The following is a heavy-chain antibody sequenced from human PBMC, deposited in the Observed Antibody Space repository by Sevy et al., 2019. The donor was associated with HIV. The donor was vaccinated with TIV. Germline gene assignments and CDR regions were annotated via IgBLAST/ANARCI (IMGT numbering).Heavy chain of an antibody. Sequence: GGSLRLSCAASGFTFSGSAMHWVRQASGKGLEWVGRVRSKTNSYAIAYAASVKGRFTISRDDSKNTAYLQMNSLRAEDTAVYYCARGFRELLQTPNYWGQGTLVTVSS. V-gene: IGHV3-73*01. CDR3: ARGFRELLQTPNY. D-gene: IGHD3-10*01. CDR1: GFTFSGSA. J-gene: IGHJ4*02. CDR2: VRSKTNSYAI.